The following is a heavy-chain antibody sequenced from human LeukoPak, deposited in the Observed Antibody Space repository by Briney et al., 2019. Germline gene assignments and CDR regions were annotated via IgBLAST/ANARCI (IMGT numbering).Heavy chain of an antibody. Sequence: SETLSLTCTVSGGSISSSSYYWGWIRQPPGKGLEWIGSIYYSGSTYYNPSLKSRVTISVDTSKNQFSLKLSSVTAADTAVYYCARDTLDYGDRFQYYYYMDVWGKGTTVTVSS. CDR1: GGSISSSSYY. CDR2: IYYSGST. J-gene: IGHJ6*03. CDR3: ARDTLDYGDRFQYYYYMDV. V-gene: IGHV4-39*07. D-gene: IGHD4-17*01.